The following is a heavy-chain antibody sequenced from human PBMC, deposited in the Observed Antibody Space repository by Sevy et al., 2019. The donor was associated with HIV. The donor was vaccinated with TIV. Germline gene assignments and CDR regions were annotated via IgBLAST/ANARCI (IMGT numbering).Heavy chain of an antibody. J-gene: IGHJ4*02. D-gene: IGHD2-2*01. CDR2: INHTGTL. CDR3: ARGRQAYVVVVPSTVPFDY. Sequence: SETLSLTCAVYGGSFSGYFWNWIRQSPGKGLEWIGDINHTGTLKYNPSLKSRVTISVDASKNQLSLHLSSVTAADTAIYYCARGRQAYVVVVPSTVPFDYWGQGTLVTVSS. CDR1: GGSFSGYF. V-gene: IGHV4-34*01.